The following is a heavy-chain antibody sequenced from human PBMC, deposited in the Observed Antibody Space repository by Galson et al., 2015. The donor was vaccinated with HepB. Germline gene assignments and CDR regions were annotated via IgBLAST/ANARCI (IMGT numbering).Heavy chain of an antibody. Sequence: SVKVSCKASGYTFTDYSVHWVRQAPGQGLEWMGFINPNTGGASYARNFQGRVSMTRDTSISTAYMELSRLTSGDTALYYCAKVRVGVAGNTFDLWGQGTMITVSS. D-gene: IGHD6-19*01. CDR2: INPNTGGA. CDR1: GYTFTDYS. CDR3: AKVRVGVAGNTFDL. J-gene: IGHJ3*01. V-gene: IGHV1-2*02.